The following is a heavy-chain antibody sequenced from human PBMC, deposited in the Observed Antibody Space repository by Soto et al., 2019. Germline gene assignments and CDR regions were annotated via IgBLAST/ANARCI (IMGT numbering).Heavy chain of an antibody. CDR2: IKSKTDGGTT. CDR3: TTDPHDSSGYYYVGAFDI. J-gene: IGHJ3*02. V-gene: IGHV3-15*01. Sequence: GGSLRLSCAASGFTFSNAGMSWVRQAPGKGLEWVGRIKSKTDGGTTDYAAPVKGRFTISRDDSKNTLYLQMNSLKTEDTAVYYCTTDPHDSSGYYYVGAFDIWGQGTMVTVSS. CDR1: GFTFSNAG. D-gene: IGHD3-22*01.